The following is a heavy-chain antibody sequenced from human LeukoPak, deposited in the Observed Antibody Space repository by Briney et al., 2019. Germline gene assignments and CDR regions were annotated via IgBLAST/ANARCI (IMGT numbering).Heavy chain of an antibody. CDR1: GFTFDDYA. V-gene: IGHV3-9*01. CDR3: AKDIATGNRLYYFDY. Sequence: PGGSLRFSCAASGFTFDDYAMHWVRQAPGKGLEWVSGISWNSGSIGYADSVKGRFTISRDNAKNSLYLQMNSLRAEDTALYYCAKDIATGNRLYYFDYWGQGTLVTVSS. CDR2: ISWNSGSI. D-gene: IGHD1-14*01. J-gene: IGHJ4*02.